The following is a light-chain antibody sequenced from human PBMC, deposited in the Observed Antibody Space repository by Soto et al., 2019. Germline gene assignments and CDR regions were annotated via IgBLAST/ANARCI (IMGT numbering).Light chain of an antibody. CDR2: DAS. J-gene: IGKJ1*01. V-gene: IGKV3-11*01. CDR1: QSVSSY. Sequence: EIVLTQSPATLSLSPGERATLSCRASQSVSSYLAWYQQKPGQAPRLLIYDASNRATGIPARFSGSGSGTNFTLTNSSREPEDFAVYYCQQPSHWPWTFGQGTKVQIK. CDR3: QQPSHWPWT.